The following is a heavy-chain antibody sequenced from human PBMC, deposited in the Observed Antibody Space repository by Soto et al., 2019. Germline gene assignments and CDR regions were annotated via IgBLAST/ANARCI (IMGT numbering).Heavy chain of an antibody. V-gene: IGHV3-23*01. D-gene: IGHD6-19*01. J-gene: IGHJ4*02. CDR2: ISCCGGST. CDR1: GFNFKKFA. CDR3: AKADGEQWLLPHLDK. Sequence: EVQLLESGGGVVQPGGSLRLSWVASGFNFKKFAMGWVRQAPGEGLEGVSGISCCGGSTSYADSVKGRFSIARDDSTNTLSLQMNNLRVEDTAQYYCAKADGEQWLLPHLDKWGQGTLVTVS.